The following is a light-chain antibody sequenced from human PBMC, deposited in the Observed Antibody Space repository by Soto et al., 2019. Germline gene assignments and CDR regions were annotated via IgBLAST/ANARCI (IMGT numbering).Light chain of an antibody. CDR1: QSVSSY. CDR2: DAS. CDR3: QQHSNWPLT. J-gene: IGKJ4*01. V-gene: IGKV3-11*01. Sequence: DIVLAQSPATLSLSPGERATLSCRASQSVSSYLAWYQQKPGQAPRLLIYDASNRATGIPARFSGSWSGTDFTLTISSLEPEDFAVYYCQQHSNWPLTFGGGTKVEIK.